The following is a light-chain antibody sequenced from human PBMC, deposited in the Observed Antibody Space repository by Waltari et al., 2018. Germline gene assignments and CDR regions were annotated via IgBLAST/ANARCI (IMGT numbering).Light chain of an antibody. CDR1: SSDVGGYNH. Sequence: QSALTQPPSASGSPGQPATIPCTGPSSDVGGYNHVSWYQQHPRKAPKVLIYEVTKRPSGVPDRFSGSRSGNTASLTVSGLQAEDEAVYYCQQYLSIPLTFGPGT. CDR2: EVT. CDR3: QQYLSIPLT. V-gene: IGLV2-8*01. J-gene: IGLJ1*01.